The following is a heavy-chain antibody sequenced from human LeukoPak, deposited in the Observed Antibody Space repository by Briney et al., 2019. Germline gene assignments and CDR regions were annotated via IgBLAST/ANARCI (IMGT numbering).Heavy chain of an antibody. CDR1: GGTFSSYA. V-gene: IGHV1-69*13. CDR2: IIPIFGTA. Sequence: SVKVSCKASGGTFSSYAISWVRQAPGQGLEWMGGIIPIFGTANYAQKFQGRVTITADESTSTAYMELSSLRSEDTAVYYCARTFIAVATNYYYYGMDVWGRGTTVTVSS. CDR3: ARTFIAVATNYYYYGMDV. D-gene: IGHD6-19*01. J-gene: IGHJ6*02.